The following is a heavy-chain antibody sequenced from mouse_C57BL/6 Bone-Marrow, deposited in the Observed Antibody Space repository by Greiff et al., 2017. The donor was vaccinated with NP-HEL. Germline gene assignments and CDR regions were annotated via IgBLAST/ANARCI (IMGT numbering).Heavy chain of an antibody. V-gene: IGHV1-61*01. D-gene: IGHD1-1*02. CDR1: GYTFTSYW. J-gene: IGHJ2*01. CDR2: IYPSDSET. CDR3: ARYGPPYYFDY. Sequence: QVQLQQPGAELVRPGSSVKLSCKASGYTFTSYWMDWVKQRPGQGLEWIGNIYPSDSETHYNQKFKDKATLTVDKSSSTAYMQLSSLTSEDSAVYYCARYGPPYYFDYWGQGTTLTVSS.